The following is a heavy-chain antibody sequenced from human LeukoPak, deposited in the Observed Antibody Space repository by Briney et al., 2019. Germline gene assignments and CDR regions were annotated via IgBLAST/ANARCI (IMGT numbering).Heavy chain of an antibody. CDR1: GGSFSGYY. CDR2: INHSGST. CDR3: ARAGRLAIDY. Sequence: SETLSLTCAVYGGSFSGYYWSWIRQPPGKGLEWIGEINHSGSTNYNPSLKSRVTISVDRSKNQFSLKLSSVTAADTAVYYCARAGRLAIDYWGQGTLVTVSS. J-gene: IGHJ4*02. V-gene: IGHV4-34*01. D-gene: IGHD1-26*01.